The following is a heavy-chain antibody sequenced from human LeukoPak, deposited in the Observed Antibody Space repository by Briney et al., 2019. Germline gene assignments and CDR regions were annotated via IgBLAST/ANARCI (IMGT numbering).Heavy chain of an antibody. Sequence: SETLSLTCTVSGGSISSYYWSWIRQPPGKGLEWIGYIYYSGSTNYNPSLKSRVTISVDTSKNQFSLKLSSVTAADTAVYYCAKDGGKVSHAFDIWGQGTMVTVSS. CDR3: AKDGGKVSHAFDI. V-gene: IGHV4-59*01. CDR2: IYYSGST. CDR1: GGSISSYY. D-gene: IGHD3-16*01. J-gene: IGHJ3*02.